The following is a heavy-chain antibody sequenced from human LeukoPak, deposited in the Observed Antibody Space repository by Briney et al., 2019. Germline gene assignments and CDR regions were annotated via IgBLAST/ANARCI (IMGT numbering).Heavy chain of an antibody. J-gene: IGHJ3*01. CDR1: GFTVSSNY. V-gene: IGHV3-53*01. Sequence: PGGSLRLSCAASGFTVSSNYMSWVRQAPGKGLEWVSVIYSGGNTYYADSVKGRFTISRDNSKNTLYLQMNSLRAEDTAVYYCARAGALRGFDVWGQGTMVTVSS. CDR2: IYSGGNT. D-gene: IGHD3-10*01. CDR3: ARAGALRGFDV.